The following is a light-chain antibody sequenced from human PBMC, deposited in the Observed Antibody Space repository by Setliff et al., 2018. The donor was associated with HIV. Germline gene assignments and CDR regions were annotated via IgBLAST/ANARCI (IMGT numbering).Light chain of an antibody. CDR1: SGSIASDF. V-gene: IGLV6-57*03. CDR2: ENK. CDR3: QSYDGDIRGV. J-gene: IGLJ3*02. Sequence: NFMLTQPHSVSASPGKTVTISCTRSSGSIASDFVQWFQQRPGSAPTTLIYENKERPSGVPDRFSGSIDSSSNSASLTISGPKTEDEADYYCQSYDGDIRGVFGGGTKVTVL.